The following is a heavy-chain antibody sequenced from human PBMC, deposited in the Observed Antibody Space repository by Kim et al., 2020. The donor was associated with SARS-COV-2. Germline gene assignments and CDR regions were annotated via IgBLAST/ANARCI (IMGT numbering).Heavy chain of an antibody. CDR3: ARDFDSSGSNWFDP. CDR2: INTNTGNP. Sequence: ASVKVSCKASGYTFTSYAMNWVRQAPGQGLEWMGWINTNTGNPTYAQGFTGRFVFSLDTSVSTAYLQISSLKAEDTAVYYCARDFDSSGSNWFDPWGQGTLVTVSS. J-gene: IGHJ5*02. V-gene: IGHV7-4-1*02. CDR1: GYTFTSYA. D-gene: IGHD3-22*01.